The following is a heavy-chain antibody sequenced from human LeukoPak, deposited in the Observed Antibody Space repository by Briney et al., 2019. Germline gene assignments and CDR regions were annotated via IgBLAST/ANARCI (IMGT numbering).Heavy chain of an antibody. CDR1: GFTFSSYA. V-gene: IGHV3-23*01. D-gene: IGHD3-9*01. Sequence: GGSLRLSCAASGFTFSSYAMSWVRQAPGKGLEWVSAISGSGGSTYYADSVKGRFTISRDNSKNTLYLQMNSLRAEETALFFRAKDVIRYFDWLFDYWGQGTLVTVSS. CDR3: AKDVIRYFDWLFDY. CDR2: ISGSGGST. J-gene: IGHJ4*02.